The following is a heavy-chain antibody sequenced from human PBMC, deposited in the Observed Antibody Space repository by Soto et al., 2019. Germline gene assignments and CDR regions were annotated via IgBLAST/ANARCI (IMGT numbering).Heavy chain of an antibody. V-gene: IGHV4-34*01. CDR2: INHSGST. CDR3: ARVYLSYDFWSGYYSYYYYMDV. J-gene: IGHJ6*03. Sequence: SETLSLTCAVYGGSFSGYYWSWIRQPPGKGLEWIGEINHSGSTNYNPSLKSRVTISVDTSKNQFSLKLSSVTAADTAVYYCARVYLSYDFWSGYYSYYYYMDVWVREPWSPSP. D-gene: IGHD3-3*01. CDR1: GGSFSGYY.